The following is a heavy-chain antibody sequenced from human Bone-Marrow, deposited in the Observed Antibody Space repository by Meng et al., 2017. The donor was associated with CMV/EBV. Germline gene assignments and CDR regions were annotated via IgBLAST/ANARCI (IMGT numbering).Heavy chain of an antibody. Sequence: GGSLRLSCAASGFTFSSYAMSWVRQAPGKGLEWVSVIYSGGSSTYYADSVKGRFIISRDNSKNTLYLQMNSLRAEDTAVYYCAKEIGTIVGAYFDYWGQGTLVTVSS. CDR2: IYSGGSST. J-gene: IGHJ4*02. D-gene: IGHD1-26*01. CDR1: GFTFSSYA. CDR3: AKEIGTIVGAYFDY. V-gene: IGHV3-23*03.